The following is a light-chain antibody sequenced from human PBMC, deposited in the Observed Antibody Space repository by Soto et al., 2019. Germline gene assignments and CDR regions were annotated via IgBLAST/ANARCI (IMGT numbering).Light chain of an antibody. CDR1: QYISSN. CDR3: QQYHNWPLT. V-gene: IGKV3-15*01. J-gene: IGKJ4*01. CDR2: YAS. Sequence: EIVMTQSPATLSVSPGERATLSCRASQYISSNLAWFQHTPGQAPRLLIYYASNRANGVPARFSGSGSGTEFTLTISSLQSEDFAVYSCQQYHNWPLTFGGGTKVEIK.